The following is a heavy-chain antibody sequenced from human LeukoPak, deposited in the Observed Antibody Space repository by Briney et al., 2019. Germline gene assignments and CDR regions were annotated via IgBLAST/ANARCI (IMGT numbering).Heavy chain of an antibody. CDR1: GITFSSYS. Sequence: GRSLRLSCAASGITFSSYSMNWVRQAPGKGLEWVSSISSSSYIYYADSVKGRFTISRDNAKNSLYLQMNGLRAEDTAVYYCARGDYGDYAGPFDYWGQGTLVTVSS. D-gene: IGHD4-17*01. CDR3: ARGDYGDYAGPFDY. V-gene: IGHV3-21*01. CDR2: ISSSSYI. J-gene: IGHJ4*02.